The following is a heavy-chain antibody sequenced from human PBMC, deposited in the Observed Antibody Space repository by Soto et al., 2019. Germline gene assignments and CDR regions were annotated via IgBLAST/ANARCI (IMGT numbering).Heavy chain of an antibody. J-gene: IGHJ4*02. Sequence: QVQLVQSGAEVKKPGASVKVSCKTSGYTFTSYGISWVRQAPGQGLEWMGWISAYNGNTNYAQKLQGRVTMTTDTSTNTAYREVRSLRSADTAVDYCAGDHVGRGNYYDYWGQGTLVTVSS. D-gene: IGHD1-26*01. CDR3: AGDHVGRGNYYDY. CDR1: GYTFTSYG. V-gene: IGHV1-18*01. CDR2: ISAYNGNT.